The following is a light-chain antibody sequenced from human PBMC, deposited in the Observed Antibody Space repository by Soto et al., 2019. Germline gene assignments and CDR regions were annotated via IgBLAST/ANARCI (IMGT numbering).Light chain of an antibody. V-gene: IGLV2-14*01. CDR1: SSDIGGYDY. CDR2: DVN. Sequence: QSVLTQPASVSGSPGQSITLSCTGTSSDIGGYDYVSWYQRHPGKAPKLIIYDVNNRPSGVSNRFSGSKSVNTASLTISGLQAEDEADYYCTSYASGSSHVVFGGGTKVTVL. J-gene: IGLJ2*01. CDR3: TSYASGSSHVV.